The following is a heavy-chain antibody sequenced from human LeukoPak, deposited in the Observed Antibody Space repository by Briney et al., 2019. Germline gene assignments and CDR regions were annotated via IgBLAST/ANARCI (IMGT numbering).Heavy chain of an antibody. CDR2: ISSSGSTI. V-gene: IGHV3-11*01. CDR3: ARERRTYYYDSSGSFDY. J-gene: IGHJ4*02. Sequence: GGSLRLSCAASGFTFSDYYMSWIRQAPGEGLEWVSYISSSGSTIYYADSVKGRFTISRDNAKNSLYLQMNSLRAEDTAVYYCARERRTYYYDSSGSFDYWGQGTLVTVSS. D-gene: IGHD3-22*01. CDR1: GFTFSDYY.